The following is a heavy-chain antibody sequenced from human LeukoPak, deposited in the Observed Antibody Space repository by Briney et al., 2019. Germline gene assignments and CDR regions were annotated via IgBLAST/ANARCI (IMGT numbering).Heavy chain of an antibody. D-gene: IGHD6-19*01. V-gene: IGHV5-51*01. CDR2: IYPGDSDT. Sequence: GESLKISCKGSGYGFTSYWIGWVRQMPGKGLEWMGIIYPGDSDTTYSPSFQGQVTISADKSINTAYLQWSSLKASDTAMYYCARRAVAGTFLYFFDYWGQGTLLTVSS. J-gene: IGHJ4*02. CDR1: GYGFTSYW. CDR3: ARRAVAGTFLYFFDY.